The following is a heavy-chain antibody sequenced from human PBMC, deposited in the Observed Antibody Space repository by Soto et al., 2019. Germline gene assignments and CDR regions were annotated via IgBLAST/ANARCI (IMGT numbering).Heavy chain of an antibody. CDR2: ISYDGSNK. CDR3: AKEAVVAADYFDY. J-gene: IGHJ4*02. CDR1: GFTFSSYG. Sequence: GGSLRLSCAASGFTFSSYGMHWVRQAPGKGLEWVAVISYDGSNKYYADSVKGRFTISRDNSKNTLYLQMNSLRAEDTAVYYCAKEAVVAADYFDYWGQGTLVTVSS. D-gene: IGHD2-15*01. V-gene: IGHV3-30*18.